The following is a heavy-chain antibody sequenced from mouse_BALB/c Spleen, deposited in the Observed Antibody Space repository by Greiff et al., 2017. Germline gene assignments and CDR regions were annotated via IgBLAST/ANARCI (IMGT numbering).Heavy chain of an antibody. CDR3: AREAGSSYGAY. Sequence: EVHLVESGGDLVKPGGSLKLSCAASGFTFSSYGMSWVRQTPDKRLEWVATISSGGSYTYYPDSVKGRFTISRDNAKNTLYLQMSSLKSEDTAMYYCAREAGSSYGAYWGQGTLVTVSA. D-gene: IGHD1-1*01. V-gene: IGHV5-6*01. J-gene: IGHJ3*01. CDR2: ISSGGSYT. CDR1: GFTFSSYG.